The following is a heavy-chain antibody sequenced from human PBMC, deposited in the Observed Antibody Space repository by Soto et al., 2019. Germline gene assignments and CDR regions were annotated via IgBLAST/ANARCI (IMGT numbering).Heavy chain of an antibody. CDR1: GFTFSSYA. CDR3: ARDRTITIFGVVILVGGMDV. J-gene: IGHJ6*02. V-gene: IGHV3-30-3*01. CDR2: ISYDGSNK. D-gene: IGHD3-3*01. Sequence: GGSLRLSCAASGFTFSSYAMHWVRQAPGKGLEWVAVISYDGSNKYYADSVKGRSTISRDNSKNTLYLQMNSLRAEDTAVYYCARDRTITIFGVVILVGGMDVWGQGTTVTVSS.